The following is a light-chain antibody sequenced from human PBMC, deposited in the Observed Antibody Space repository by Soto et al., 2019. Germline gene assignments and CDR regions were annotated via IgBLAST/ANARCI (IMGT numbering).Light chain of an antibody. V-gene: IGKV3-15*01. Sequence: EIVMTQSPGTLSVSPGERATLSCRASQSVSGNLAWYQQKPGQAPRLLIYGASTRATGIPARFSGSGSETEFTLTISSLQYEDCAVYYCQQYNNGPPITFGQETRLEIK. J-gene: IGKJ5*01. CDR2: GAS. CDR3: QQYNNGPPIT. CDR1: QSVSGN.